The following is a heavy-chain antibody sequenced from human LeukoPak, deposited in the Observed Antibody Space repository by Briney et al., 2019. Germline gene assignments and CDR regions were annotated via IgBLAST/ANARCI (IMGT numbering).Heavy chain of an antibody. CDR3: ARAYDNNDYFDY. D-gene: IGHD3-22*01. CDR1: GYTFTGYY. Sequence: ASVKVSCKASGYTFTGYYMHWVRQAPGQGLEWMGWINPNSGGTSYAQKFQGRVTMTRDTSISTAYMELTRLRLDDTAVYYCARAYDNNDYFDYWGQGTLVTVSS. J-gene: IGHJ4*02. V-gene: IGHV1-2*02. CDR2: INPNSGGT.